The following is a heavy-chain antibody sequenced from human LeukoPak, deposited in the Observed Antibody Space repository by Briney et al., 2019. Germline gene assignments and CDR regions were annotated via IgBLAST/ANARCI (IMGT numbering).Heavy chain of an antibody. CDR1: GYTLTQLS. D-gene: IGHD3-3*01. J-gene: IGHJ3*02. V-gene: IGHV1-24*01. Sequence: ASVKVSCKVSGYTLTQLSVHWVRQAPGKGLEWMGGFDVEDGEIIYAQKFQGRVTMTEDTSTDTAYMELSSLRSEDTAVYYCATNRQIMILGVVILPAFDIWGQGTMVTVSS. CDR2: FDVEDGEI. CDR3: ATNRQIMILGVVILPAFDI.